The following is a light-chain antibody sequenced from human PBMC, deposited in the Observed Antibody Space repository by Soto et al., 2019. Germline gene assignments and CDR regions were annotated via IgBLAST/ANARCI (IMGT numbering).Light chain of an antibody. V-gene: IGLV2-11*01. J-gene: IGLJ1*01. Sequence: QSALTQPRSVSGSPGQSVTISCTETSNYVSWYQQHPGKAPKLLISDVNQRPSGVPDRFSGSKSGRTASLTISGLLTEDEADYYCCSFAVSYTSFVFGPGTKVTVL. CDR2: DVN. CDR3: CSFAVSYTSFV. CDR1: SNY.